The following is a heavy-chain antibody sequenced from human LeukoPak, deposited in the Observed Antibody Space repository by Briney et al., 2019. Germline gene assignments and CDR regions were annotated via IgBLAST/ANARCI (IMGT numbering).Heavy chain of an antibody. CDR2: INPNSGGT. D-gene: IGHD2-15*01. J-gene: IGHJ5*02. CDR1: GYTLTAYY. CDR3: ARGYCSGGTCYLVENWLDP. V-gene: IGHV1-2*06. Sequence: ASVKVSCKASGYTLTAYYIYWVRQAPGQGLEWMGRINPNSGGTDYAQNFQGRVTMTRDTSISTAYMGLSRLRSYDTAVYYCARGYCSGGTCYLVENWLDPWGQGTLVTVSS.